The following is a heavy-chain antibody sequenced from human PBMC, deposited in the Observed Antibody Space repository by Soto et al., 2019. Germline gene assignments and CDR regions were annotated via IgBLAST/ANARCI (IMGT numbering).Heavy chain of an antibody. CDR1: GFTFSSYA. CDR3: AKTEGIVVLGPEINWFDP. Sequence: PGGSLRLSCAASGFTFSSYAMSWVRQAPGKGLEWVSAISGSGGSTYYADSVKGRFTISRDNSKNTLYLQMNSLRAEDTAVYYCAKTEGIVVLGPEINWFDPWGQGTLVTVSS. V-gene: IGHV3-23*01. CDR2: ISGSGGST. J-gene: IGHJ5*02. D-gene: IGHD3-22*01.